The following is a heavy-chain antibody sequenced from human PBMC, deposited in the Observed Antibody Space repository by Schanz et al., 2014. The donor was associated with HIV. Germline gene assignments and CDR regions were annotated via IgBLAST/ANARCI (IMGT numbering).Heavy chain of an antibody. CDR1: GASVSSSIYY. Sequence: QVQLQQWGAGLLKPSETLSLTCAVYGASVSSSIYYWSWIRQLPGEGLEWIGYMFYRGTTYFHPSLKSRVSMSVDTSKNQFSLMLTSVTAADTAIYYCARVPAGSGSNFDSWGQGTLVIVSS. CDR2: MFYRGTT. V-gene: IGHV4-31*11. J-gene: IGHJ4*02. D-gene: IGHD3-10*01. CDR3: ARVPAGSGSNFDS.